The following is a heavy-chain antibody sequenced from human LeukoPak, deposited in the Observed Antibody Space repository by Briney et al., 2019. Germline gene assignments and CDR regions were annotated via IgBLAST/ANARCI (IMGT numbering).Heavy chain of an antibody. J-gene: IGHJ6*02. Sequence: PGGSLRLSCAASGFTFSSYWMSWVRQAPGRGLEWVANIKQDGSEKYYVDSVKGRSTISRDNAKNSLYLQMNSLRAEDTAVYYCARDFDWLLPLSGDYYYYGMDVWGQGTTVTVSS. CDR3: ARDFDWLLPLSGDYYYYGMDV. D-gene: IGHD3-9*01. CDR2: IKQDGSEK. CDR1: GFTFSSYW. V-gene: IGHV3-7*01.